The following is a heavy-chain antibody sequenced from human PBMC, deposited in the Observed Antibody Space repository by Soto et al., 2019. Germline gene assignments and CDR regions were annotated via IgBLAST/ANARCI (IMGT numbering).Heavy chain of an antibody. J-gene: IGHJ5*02. CDR1: GFPFSSYG. CDR3: AKDQVTTGWYKGSWFDP. V-gene: IGHV3-30*18. Sequence: QVQLVESGGGVVQPGRSLRLSCAASGFPFSSYGMNWVRQAPGKGLEWVAFISYDGISAYYADSVKGRFTISRDNSKNTLFLQMNSLRTEDTAVDHCAKDQVTTGWYKGSWFDPWGQGTLVAVSS. D-gene: IGHD6-19*01. CDR2: ISYDGISA.